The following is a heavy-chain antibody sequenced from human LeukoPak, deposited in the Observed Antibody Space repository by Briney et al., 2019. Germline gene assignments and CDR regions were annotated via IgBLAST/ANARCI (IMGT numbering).Heavy chain of an antibody. V-gene: IGHV3-30*18. Sequence: GGSLRLSRAASGFTFSTYGMHWVRQAPGKGLEWVAVISYDGSNKYYADSVKGRFTISRDNSKNTLYLQMNSLRAEDTAVYYCAKARLETYYDFWSGYREDNWFDPWGQGTLVTVSS. CDR2: ISYDGSNK. J-gene: IGHJ5*02. D-gene: IGHD3-3*01. CDR1: GFTFSTYG. CDR3: AKARLETYYDFWSGYREDNWFDP.